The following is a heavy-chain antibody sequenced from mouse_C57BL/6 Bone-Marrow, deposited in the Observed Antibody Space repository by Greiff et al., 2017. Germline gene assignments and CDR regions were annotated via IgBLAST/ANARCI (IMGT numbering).Heavy chain of an antibody. CDR3: ASYYGSSYPSYWYFDV. CDR2: IHPNSGST. CDR1: GYTFTSYW. D-gene: IGHD1-1*01. Sequence: QVQLQQPGAELVKPGASVKLSCKASGYTFTSYWMHWVKQRPGQGLEWIGMIHPNSGSTNYNEKFKSKATLTVDKSSSTAYMQLISLTSEDSAVYYCASYYGSSYPSYWYFDVWGTGTTVTVSS. J-gene: IGHJ1*03. V-gene: IGHV1-64*01.